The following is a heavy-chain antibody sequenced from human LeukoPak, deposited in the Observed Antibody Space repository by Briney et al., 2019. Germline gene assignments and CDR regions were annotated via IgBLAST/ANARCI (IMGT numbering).Heavy chain of an antibody. J-gene: IGHJ4*02. D-gene: IGHD3-22*01. CDR2: VHHSGST. CDR1: GASMSSGGHY. Sequence: SETLSLTCTVSGASMSSGGHYWGWIRQHPEKGLEWIGYVHHSGSTHYDPSLKSRPSISIDTYRNQFSMKLSSVTAADTAVYFCARVLNYYDNSGYYYYFDYWGQGTLVTVSS. CDR3: ARVLNYYDNSGYYYYFDY. V-gene: IGHV4-31*03.